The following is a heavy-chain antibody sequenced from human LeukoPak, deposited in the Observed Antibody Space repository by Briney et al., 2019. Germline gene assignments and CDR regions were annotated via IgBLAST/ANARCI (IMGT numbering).Heavy chain of an antibody. J-gene: IGHJ5*02. D-gene: IGHD2-8*01. CDR2: INPNSGGT. V-gene: IGHV1-2*06. Sequence: ASVKVSCKASGYTFTGYYMHWVRQAPGQGLEWMGRINPNSGGTNYAQKFQGRVTMTRDTSISTAYMELSRLRSDDTAVYYCARDIYCTNGVCYRLGHWGQGTLVTVSS. CDR1: GYTFTGYY. CDR3: ARDIYCTNGVCYRLGH.